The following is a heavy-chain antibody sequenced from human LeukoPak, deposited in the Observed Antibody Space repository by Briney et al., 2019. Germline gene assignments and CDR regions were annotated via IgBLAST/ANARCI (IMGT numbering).Heavy chain of an antibody. V-gene: IGHV3-48*02. Sequence: QPGGSLRLSCAASGFTFSSYTMNWVRQAPGQGLEWVSYISSGGGSIFYADSVKGRFSISRDNAKNSLYLQMNSLRDDDTAVYFCAREVRGTYLDYWGQGTLVTVSS. J-gene: IGHJ4*02. CDR1: GFTFSSYT. CDR2: ISSGGGSI. CDR3: AREVRGTYLDY. D-gene: IGHD4/OR15-4a*01.